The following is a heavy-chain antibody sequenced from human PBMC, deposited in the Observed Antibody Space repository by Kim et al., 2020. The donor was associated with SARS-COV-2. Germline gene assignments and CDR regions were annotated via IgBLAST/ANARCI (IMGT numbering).Heavy chain of an antibody. CDR2: MNPNSGNT. V-gene: IGHV1-8*01. Sequence: PSVKVSCKASGYTFTSYDINWVRQATVQGLEWMGWMNPNSGNTGYAQKFQGRVTMTRNTSISTAYMELSSLRSEDTAVYYCARGQSWLYGDYKNNEYYFDYWGQGTLVTVSS. D-gene: IGHD4-17*01. CDR3: ARGQSWLYGDYKNNEYYFDY. CDR1: GYTFTSYD. J-gene: IGHJ4*02.